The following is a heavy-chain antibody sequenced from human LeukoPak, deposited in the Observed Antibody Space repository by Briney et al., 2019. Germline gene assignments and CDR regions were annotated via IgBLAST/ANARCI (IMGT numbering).Heavy chain of an antibody. Sequence: GGSLRLSCAASGFTFSDYPMAWVRQAPGKGLEWVSSVTGSGSTTYYADSVRGRFTISRDNSKNTVYLQMNSLRADDTAVYYCAKARTGSIGMADHWGQGTLVPVSS. CDR3: AKARTGSIGMADH. V-gene: IGHV3-23*01. J-gene: IGHJ4*02. CDR2: VTGSGSTT. D-gene: IGHD3/OR15-3a*01. CDR1: GFTFSDYP.